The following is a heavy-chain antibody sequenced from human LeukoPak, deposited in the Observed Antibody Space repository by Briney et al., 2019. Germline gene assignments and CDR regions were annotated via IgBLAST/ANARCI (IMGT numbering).Heavy chain of an antibody. V-gene: IGHV4-61*02. J-gene: IGHJ5*02. D-gene: IGHD3-16*01. CDR1: GGSISSSSYY. Sequence: SETLSLTCTVSGGSISSSSYYWSWIRQPAGKGLEWIGRIYTSGSTNYNPSLKSRVTMSVDTSKNQFSLKLSSVTAADTAVYYCARGRGLFDLWGQGTLVTVSS. CDR3: ARGRGLFDL. CDR2: IYTSGST.